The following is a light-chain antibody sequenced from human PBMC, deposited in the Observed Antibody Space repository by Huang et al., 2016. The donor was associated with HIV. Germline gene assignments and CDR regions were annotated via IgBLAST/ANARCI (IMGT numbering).Light chain of an antibody. CDR2: ATS. Sequence: EVVLTQSPATLSLSPGERATLPCRASQGVSSSFACYQQKPGQAPRLLIYATSVRATGIPARFSGSASGTDFTLTISSLEPEDFAVYYCQQRRNWPPYTFGQGTKLEIK. CDR3: QQRRNWPPYT. CDR1: QGVSSS. V-gene: IGKV3-11*01. J-gene: IGKJ2*01.